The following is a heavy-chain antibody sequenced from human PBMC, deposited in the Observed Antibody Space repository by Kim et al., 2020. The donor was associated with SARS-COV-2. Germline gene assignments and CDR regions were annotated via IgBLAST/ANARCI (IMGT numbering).Heavy chain of an antibody. Sequence: GGSLRLSCAASGFTFSSYWMSWVRQAPGKGLEWVANIKQDGSEKYYVDSVKGRFTISRDNAKNSLYLQMNSLRAEDTAVYYCARVWVTTVTTGWFDPWGQGTLVTVSS. D-gene: IGHD4-17*01. J-gene: IGHJ5*02. CDR2: IKQDGSEK. CDR1: GFTFSSYW. V-gene: IGHV3-7*01. CDR3: ARVWVTTVTTGWFDP.